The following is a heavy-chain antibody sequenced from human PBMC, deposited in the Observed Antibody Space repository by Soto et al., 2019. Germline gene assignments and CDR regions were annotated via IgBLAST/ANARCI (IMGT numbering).Heavy chain of an antibody. CDR2: IKSKTDGGTT. D-gene: IGHD1-26*01. V-gene: IGHV3-15*01. CDR1: GFTFSNAW. J-gene: IGHJ4*02. Sequence: GGSLRLSCAASGFTFSNAWMSWVRQAPGKGLEWVGRIKSKTDGGTTDYAAPVKGRFTISRDDSKNTLYLQMNSLKTEDTAVYYCTTQIIVGATTVDYWGQGTLVTVSS. CDR3: TTQIIVGATTVDY.